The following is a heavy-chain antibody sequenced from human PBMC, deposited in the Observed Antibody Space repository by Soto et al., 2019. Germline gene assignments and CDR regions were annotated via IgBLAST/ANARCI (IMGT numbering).Heavy chain of an antibody. CDR2: IYPRDSDT. D-gene: IGHD4-17*01. Sequence: PGESLKISCEASGYGFTSYWICWVRQMPGKGLEWMGLIYPRDSDTRYSPSFQGQVTISADKSIGTAYLQWSSLKASDTATYYCARQAYGDSSGYWGQGTPVTVSS. J-gene: IGHJ4*02. V-gene: IGHV5-51*01. CDR1: GYGFTSYW. CDR3: ARQAYGDSSGY.